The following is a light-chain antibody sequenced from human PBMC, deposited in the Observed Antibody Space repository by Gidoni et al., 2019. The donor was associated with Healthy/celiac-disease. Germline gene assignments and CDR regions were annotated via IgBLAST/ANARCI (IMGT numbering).Light chain of an antibody. J-gene: IGLJ1*01. CDR1: NLRSYY. CDR2: GKN. CDR3: NARDSRGNHYV. Sequence: SSELTHDPDVSVALGQTVRITCQGDNLRSYYASWYQQKPGQAPVLVIYGKNNQPSGIPERFSGSSSGNTASLTITGAQAEDEADYYCNARDSRGNHYVFGTGTKVTVL. V-gene: IGLV3-19*01.